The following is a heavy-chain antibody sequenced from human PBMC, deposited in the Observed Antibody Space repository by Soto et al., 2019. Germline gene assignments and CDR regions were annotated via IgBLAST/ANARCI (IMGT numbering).Heavy chain of an antibody. V-gene: IGHV1-2*04. Sequence: GASVNVSCKASGYTFTGYYMHWVRQAPGQGLEWMGWINPNSGGTNYAQKFQGWVTMTRDTSISTAYMELSRLRSDDTAVYYCARADYGDYDGMDVWGQGTTVTVSS. CDR2: INPNSGGT. J-gene: IGHJ6*02. CDR1: GYTFTGYY. D-gene: IGHD4-17*01. CDR3: ARADYGDYDGMDV.